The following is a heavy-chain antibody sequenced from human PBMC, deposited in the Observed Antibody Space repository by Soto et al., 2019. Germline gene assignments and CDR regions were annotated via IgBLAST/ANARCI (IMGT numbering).Heavy chain of an antibody. CDR2: ISYDGSNK. V-gene: IGHV3-30-3*01. D-gene: IGHD3-10*01. CDR1: GFTFSSYA. CDR3: ARDLREEGRWFGDDYYGMDV. Sequence: GGSLRLSCAASGFTFSSYAMHWVRQAPGKGLEWVAVISYDGSNKYYADSVKGRFTISRDNSKNTLYLQMNSLRAEDTAVYYCARDLREEGRWFGDDYYGMDVWGQGTTVTVSS. J-gene: IGHJ6*02.